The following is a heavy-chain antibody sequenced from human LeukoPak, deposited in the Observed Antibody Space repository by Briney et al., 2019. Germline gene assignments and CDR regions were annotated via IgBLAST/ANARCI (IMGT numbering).Heavy chain of an antibody. D-gene: IGHD2-15*01. J-gene: IGHJ3*02. CDR2: INWNGGST. V-gene: IGHV3-20*04. CDR3: ARDKGVVVAATDAFDI. CDR1: GFTFDDYG. Sequence: GGSLRLSCAASGFTFDDYGMSWVRQAPGKGLEWVSGINWNGGSTGYADSVKGRFTISRDNAKNSLYLQMNSLRAEDTAVYYCARDKGVVVAATDAFDIWGQGTMVTVSS.